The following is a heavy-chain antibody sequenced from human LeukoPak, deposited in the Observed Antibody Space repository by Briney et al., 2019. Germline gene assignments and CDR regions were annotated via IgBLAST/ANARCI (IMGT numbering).Heavy chain of an antibody. CDR2: INPSGGRT. CDR3: ARGPGEGGSSGYYYGKPEDPAEYYFDY. CDR1: GYTFTSYY. V-gene: IGHV1-46*01. J-gene: IGHJ4*02. D-gene: IGHD3-22*01. Sequence: ASVTVSCKASGYTFTSYYMHWVRQAPGQGLEWMGIINPSGGRTSYAQKFQGRVTMTRDMSTSTVYMELSSLRSEDTAVCYCARGPGEGGSSGYYYGKPEDPAEYYFDYWGQGTLVTVSS.